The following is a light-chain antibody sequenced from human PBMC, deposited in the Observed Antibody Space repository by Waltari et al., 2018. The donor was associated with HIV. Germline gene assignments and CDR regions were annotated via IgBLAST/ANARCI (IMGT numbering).Light chain of an antibody. CDR2: DSN. Sequence: QSVLTQPPSVSAAPGQKVTISCSGSSSNIGNNSVSWYQQLPRTAPKLLIYDSNKRASGIPDRFSGSKSGTSASLGISGLQTGDEADYYCGTWDSSLCAVVFGGGTKLTVL. V-gene: IGLV1-51*01. J-gene: IGLJ2*01. CDR1: SSNIGNNS. CDR3: GTWDSSLCAVV.